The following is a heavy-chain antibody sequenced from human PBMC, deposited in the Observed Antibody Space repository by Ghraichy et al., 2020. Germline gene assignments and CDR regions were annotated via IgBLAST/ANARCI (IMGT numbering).Heavy chain of an antibody. J-gene: IGHJ4*02. CDR3: ARELAMTGTGVGEC. Sequence: GGSLRLSCAASGFTFSSYEMNWVRQAPGKGLEWISYISNSGGSIIYYADSVKGRFTISRDNAKNSLSLQMNSLRAEDTAVYYCARELAMTGTGVGECWGQGTLVTVSS. D-gene: IGHD6-19*01. CDR2: ISNSGGSII. CDR1: GFTFSSYE. V-gene: IGHV3-48*03.